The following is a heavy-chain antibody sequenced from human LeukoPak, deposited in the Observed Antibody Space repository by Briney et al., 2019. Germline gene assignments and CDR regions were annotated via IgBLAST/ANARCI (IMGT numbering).Heavy chain of an antibody. V-gene: IGHV3-74*01. Sequence: GGSLRLSCAASGFTFSSYWMHWVRQAPGKGLVWVSRINSDGSSTTYADSVKGRFTTSRDNAKNTLYLQMNSLRAEDTAVYYCAREGLYYYMDVWGKGTTVTVSS. CDR2: INSDGSST. CDR1: GFTFSSYW. CDR3: AREGLYYYMDV. J-gene: IGHJ6*03.